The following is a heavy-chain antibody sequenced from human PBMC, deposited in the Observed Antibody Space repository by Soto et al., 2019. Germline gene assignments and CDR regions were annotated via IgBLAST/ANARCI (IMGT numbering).Heavy chain of an antibody. D-gene: IGHD6-13*01. CDR2: ISSSGSTI. V-gene: IGHV3-11*01. J-gene: IGHJ4*02. CDR1: GFTFSDYY. CDR3: ARVPSYSSGWYVRPFGY. Sequence: QVQLVESGGGLVKPGGSLRLSCAASGFTFSDYYMSWIRQAPGKGLEWVAYISSSGSTIYYADSVKGRFTISRDNAKNSLYRQMNSLRAEDTAVYYCARVPSYSSGWYVRPFGYRGPGTLVTVSS.